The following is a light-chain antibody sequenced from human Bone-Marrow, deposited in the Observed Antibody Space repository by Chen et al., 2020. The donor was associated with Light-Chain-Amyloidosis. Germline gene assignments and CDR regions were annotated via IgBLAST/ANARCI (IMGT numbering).Light chain of an antibody. CDR3: QSYDRSLSTYV. V-gene: IGLV1-40*01. Sequence: QSVLTQPPSVSGAPGQSVTISCTGSSSNIGAGNGVHWYQQVPGTAPKRLIFDSYSRPSGVPDRFTGSKSGTSASLAITGLQAEDEADYDCQSYDRSLSTYVFGTGTRATVL. CDR1: SSNIGAGNG. J-gene: IGLJ1*01. CDR2: DSY.